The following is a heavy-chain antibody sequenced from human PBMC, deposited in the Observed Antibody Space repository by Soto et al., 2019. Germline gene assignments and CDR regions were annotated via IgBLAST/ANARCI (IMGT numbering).Heavy chain of an antibody. Sequence: GESLKISCKGSGYSFTSYWIGWVRQMPGKGLEWMGRIDPSDSYTSYSPSFQGHVTISADKSITTAYLQWSSLKASDTAIYYCATRGVSLDAFDIWGQGTMVTVSS. J-gene: IGHJ3*02. CDR1: GYSFTSYW. CDR3: ATRGVSLDAFDI. D-gene: IGHD2-21*01. CDR2: IDPSDSYT. V-gene: IGHV5-10-1*01.